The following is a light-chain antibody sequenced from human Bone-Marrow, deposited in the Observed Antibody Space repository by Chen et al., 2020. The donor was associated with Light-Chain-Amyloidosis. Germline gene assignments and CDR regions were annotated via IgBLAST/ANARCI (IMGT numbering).Light chain of an antibody. CDR1: RTIGAY. CDR3: QQSFTTPRVT. V-gene: IGKV1-39*01. J-gene: IGKJ5*01. Sequence: DIQMSQSPSSLSASVGDRVTISCRAGRTIGAYLNWYQQKPGKAPKLLIYTATNLQSGVPSRFSATGSETDFTLTITSLQPDDFATYYCQQSFTTPRVTFGQGIRLDIK. CDR2: TAT.